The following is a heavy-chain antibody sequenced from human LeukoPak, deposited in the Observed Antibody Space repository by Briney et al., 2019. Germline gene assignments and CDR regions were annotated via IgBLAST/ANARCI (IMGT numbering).Heavy chain of an antibody. CDR3: ARFWSGYFDDP. V-gene: IGHV5-51*01. Sequence: GESLKFSCKGSGYSFTSYGIGWVRQMRGKGLGWMGIIYLVDSVTRDSPSFQGLATISAEKSISTACRLWSSLKASDTAMYYCARFWSGYFDDPWGQGTLVTVSS. CDR2: IYLVDSVT. J-gene: IGHJ5*02. D-gene: IGHD3-3*01. CDR1: GYSFTSYG.